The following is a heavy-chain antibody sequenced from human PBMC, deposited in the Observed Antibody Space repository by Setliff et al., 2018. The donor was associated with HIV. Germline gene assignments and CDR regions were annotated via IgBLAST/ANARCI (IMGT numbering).Heavy chain of an antibody. V-gene: IGHV4-38-2*02. Sequence: SETLSLTCAVSGYAITSGFYWGWIRQPPGKGLEWIGSIYHSGTTNYNSSLKSRVTISVDTSKNQFSLKLSSVTAADTAMYYCVRDDYGYNGKGFDYWGPGTLVTVSS. CDR1: GYAITSGFY. D-gene: IGHD4-17*01. CDR2: IYHSGTT. J-gene: IGHJ4*02. CDR3: VRDDYGYNGKGFDY.